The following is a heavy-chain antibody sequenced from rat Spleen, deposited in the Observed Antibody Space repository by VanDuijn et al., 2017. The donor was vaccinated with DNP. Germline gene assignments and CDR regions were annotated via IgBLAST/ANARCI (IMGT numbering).Heavy chain of an antibody. CDR1: GFSLTNFG. J-gene: IGHJ3*01. V-gene: IGHV2-6*01. D-gene: IGHD1-5*01. CDR2: ISNGGIT. Sequence: QVQVWESGPGLVQPSQTLSLTCTVSGFSLTNFGVSWVRQPPGKGLEWIAAISNGGITYYNSVLKSRLSISRDTSKSQVFLKMNSLQTEDTAIYFCTREGQPNWFAYWGQGTLVTVSS. CDR3: TREGQPNWFAY.